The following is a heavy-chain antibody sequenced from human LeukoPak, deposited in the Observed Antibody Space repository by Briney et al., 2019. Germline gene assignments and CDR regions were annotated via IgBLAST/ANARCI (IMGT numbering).Heavy chain of an antibody. CDR1: GGTFSSYA. CDR2: MNPNSGNT. CDR3: ARGLGVRWLQLRWGFDY. Sequence: ASVTVSCKASGGTFSSYAISWVRQAPGQGLEWMGWMNPNSGNTGYAQKFQGRVTMTRNASISTAYMELSSLRSEDTAVYYCARGLGVRWLQLRWGFDYWGQGTLVTVSS. V-gene: IGHV1-8*02. D-gene: IGHD5-24*01. J-gene: IGHJ4*02.